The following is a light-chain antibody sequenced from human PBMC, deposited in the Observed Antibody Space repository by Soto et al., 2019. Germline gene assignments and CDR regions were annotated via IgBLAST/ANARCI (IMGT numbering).Light chain of an antibody. CDR2: GAS. Sequence: VMTQSPGTLSLSPGERATLSCRASQSVSSSYLAWYQQKPGQAPRLLIYGASSRATGIPDRFSGSGSGTDFTLTISRLEPEDFAVYYCQQYGSSPPLTFGGGTKVDIK. CDR3: QQYGSSPPLT. CDR1: QSVSSSY. J-gene: IGKJ4*01. V-gene: IGKV3-20*01.